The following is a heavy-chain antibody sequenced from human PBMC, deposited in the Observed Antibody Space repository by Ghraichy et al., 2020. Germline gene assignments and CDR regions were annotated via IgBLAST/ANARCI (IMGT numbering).Heavy chain of an antibody. CDR3: AGGYCSGGSCYPYYYGMDV. J-gene: IGHJ6*02. Sequence: SCAASGFTFSSYSMNWVRQAPGKGLEWVSSISSSNSYIYYADSVKGQFTISRDNAKNSLYLQMNSLRAEDTAVYYCAGGYCSGGSCYPYYYGMDVWGQGTTVTVSS. CDR1: GFTFSSYS. D-gene: IGHD2-15*01. CDR2: ISSSNSYI. V-gene: IGHV3-21*01.